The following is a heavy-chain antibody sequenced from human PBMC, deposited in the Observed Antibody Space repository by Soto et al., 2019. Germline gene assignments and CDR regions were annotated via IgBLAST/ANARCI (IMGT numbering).Heavy chain of an antibody. CDR2: IIPILGIA. D-gene: IGHD2-2*01. Sequence: QVQLVQSGAEVKKPGSSVKVSCKAYGGTFSSYTISWVRQAPGQGLEWMGRIIPILGIANYAQKFQGRVTITADKSTSTAYMELSSLRSEDTAVYYCARDCSSTSCSEYYWGQGTLVTVSS. V-gene: IGHV1-69*08. J-gene: IGHJ4*02. CDR1: GGTFSSYT. CDR3: ARDCSSTSCSEYY.